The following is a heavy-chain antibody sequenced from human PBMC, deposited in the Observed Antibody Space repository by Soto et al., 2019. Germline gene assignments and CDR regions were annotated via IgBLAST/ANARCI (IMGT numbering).Heavy chain of an antibody. V-gene: IGHV4-59*01. CDR1: GGSISSYY. D-gene: IGHD6-13*01. CDR2: IYYSGST. Sequence: SETLSLTCTVSGGSISSYYWSWIRQPPGKGLEWIGYIYYSGSTNYNPSLKSRVTISVDTSKNQFSLKLSSVTAADTAVYYCARGPSIYSSSWYMRGYYFDYWGQGTLVTVSS. CDR3: ARGPSIYSSSWYMRGYYFDY. J-gene: IGHJ4*02.